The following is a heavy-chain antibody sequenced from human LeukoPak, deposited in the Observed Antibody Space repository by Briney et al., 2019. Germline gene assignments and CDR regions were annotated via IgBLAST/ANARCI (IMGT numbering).Heavy chain of an antibody. CDR1: GFTFGSYE. CDR3: AELGITMIGGV. V-gene: IGHV3-48*03. CDR2: ISSSGSTI. D-gene: IGHD3-10*02. Sequence: PGGSLRLSCAASGFTFGSYEMNWVRQAPGKGLEWVSDISSSGSTIYYADSVKGRFTISRDNAKNSLYLQMNSLRAEDTAVYCCAELGITMIGGVWGKGPTVTISS. J-gene: IGHJ6*04.